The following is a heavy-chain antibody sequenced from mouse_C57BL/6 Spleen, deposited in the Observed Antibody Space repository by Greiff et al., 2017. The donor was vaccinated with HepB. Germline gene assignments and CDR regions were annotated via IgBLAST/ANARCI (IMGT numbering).Heavy chain of an antibody. Sequence: QVQLKQSGPELVKPGASVKISCKASGYSFTSYYIHWVKQRPGQGLEWIGWIYPGSGNTKYNEKFKGKATLTADTSSSTAYMQLSSLTSEDSAVYYCARSAGGYGDYWGQGTTLTVSS. V-gene: IGHV1-66*01. CDR1: GYSFTSYY. D-gene: IGHD1-1*01. J-gene: IGHJ2*01. CDR3: ARSAGGYGDY. CDR2: IYPGSGNT.